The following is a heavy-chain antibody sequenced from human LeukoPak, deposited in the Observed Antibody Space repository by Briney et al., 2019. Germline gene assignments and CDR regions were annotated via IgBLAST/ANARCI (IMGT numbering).Heavy chain of an antibody. V-gene: IGHV1-69*06. CDR2: IIPIFGTA. Sequence: GASVKVSCKASGGTFSSYAISWVRQAPGQGLEWMGGIIPIFGTANYAQKFQGRVTITADKSTSTVYMELSSLRSEDTAVYYCARRIAARPAHFDYWGQGTLVTVSS. CDR1: GGTFSSYA. D-gene: IGHD6-6*01. CDR3: ARRIAARPAHFDY. J-gene: IGHJ4*02.